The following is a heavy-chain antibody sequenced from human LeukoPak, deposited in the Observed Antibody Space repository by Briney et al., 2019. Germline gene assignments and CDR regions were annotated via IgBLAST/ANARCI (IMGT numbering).Heavy chain of an antibody. V-gene: IGHV4-30-4*01. D-gene: IGHD5-18*01. J-gene: IGHJ4*02. CDR1: GGSISSGDYY. CDR3: ARGDTAMVTRYFDY. Sequence: PSETLSLTCTVSGGSISSGDYYWRWIRQPPGRGLEWIGYIYYSGSTYYNPSLKSRVTISVDTSKNQFSLKLSSVTAADTAVYYCARGDTAMVTRYFDYWGQGTLVTVSS. CDR2: IYYSGST.